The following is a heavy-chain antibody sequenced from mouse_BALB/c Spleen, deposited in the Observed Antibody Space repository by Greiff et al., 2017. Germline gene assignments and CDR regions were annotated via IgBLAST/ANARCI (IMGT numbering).Heavy chain of an antibody. CDR1: GFTFSSYG. J-gene: IGHJ4*01. D-gene: IGHD2-4*01. CDR2: ISSGGSYT. V-gene: IGHV5-6*01. CDR3: ARHGVYYDTSGAMDY. Sequence: DVQLVESGGDLVKPGGSLKLSCAASGFTFSSYGMSWVRQTPDKRLEWVATISSGGSYTYYPDSVKGRFTISRDNAKNTLYLQMSSLKSEDTAMYYCARHGVYYDTSGAMDYWGQGTSVTVSS.